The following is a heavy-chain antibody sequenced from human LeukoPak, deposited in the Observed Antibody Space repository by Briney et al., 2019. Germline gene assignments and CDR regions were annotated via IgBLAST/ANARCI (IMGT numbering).Heavy chain of an antibody. D-gene: IGHD3-10*01. Sequence: GGSLRLSCAASGFTFSSYEMNWVRQAPGKGLEWVSYISSSGSTIYYADSVKGRFTISRDNAKNSLSLQMNSLRAEDTAVYYCARPLMYYYGSETYFWFDPWGQGTLVTVSS. CDR1: GFTFSSYE. J-gene: IGHJ5*02. V-gene: IGHV3-48*03. CDR2: ISSSGSTI. CDR3: ARPLMYYYGSETYFWFDP.